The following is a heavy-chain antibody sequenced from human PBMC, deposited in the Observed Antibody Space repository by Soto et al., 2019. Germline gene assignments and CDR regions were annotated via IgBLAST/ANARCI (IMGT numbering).Heavy chain of an antibody. CDR3: ARVTSTVPEYNGSSTSCQRYYYGMNV. CDR2: IYYSGGT. CDR1: GGSISSGCYY. J-gene: IGHJ6*02. Sequence: QGQLQESGPGLVKPSQTLSLTCTVSGGSISSGCYYWSWIRQHPGKGLEWIGYIYYSGGTYYNPSLNSLGTVPVDTSKNQFYLKLSSVTAAHAALYYCARVTSTVPEYNGSSTSCQRYYYGMNVWGQGTTVTVSS. D-gene: IGHD2-2*01. V-gene: IGHV4-31*01.